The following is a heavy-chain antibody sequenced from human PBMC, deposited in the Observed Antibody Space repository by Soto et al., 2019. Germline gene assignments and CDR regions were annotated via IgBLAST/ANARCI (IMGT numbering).Heavy chain of an antibody. CDR3: ARDGEGY. CDR2: INTDGRET. J-gene: IGHJ4*02. V-gene: IGHV3-74*01. CDR1: GFIFSNYW. Sequence: GGSLRLSCAASGFIFSNYWMHWVRQFPGKGLVWVSRINTDGRETNYADSVKGRFTVSRDNAKNTQFLQMNSLRVEDTAVYYCARDGEGYWGQGTLVTVSS. D-gene: IGHD2-21*01.